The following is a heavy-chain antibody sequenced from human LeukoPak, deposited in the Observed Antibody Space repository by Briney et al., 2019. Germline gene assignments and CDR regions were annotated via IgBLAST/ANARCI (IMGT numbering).Heavy chain of an antibody. J-gene: IGHJ6*02. CDR2: ISAYNGNT. CDR3: ARVRFGELLDSTPYGMDV. CDR1: GYTFTSYG. Sequence: ASVKVSCKASGYTFTSYGISWARQAPGQGLEWMGWISAYNGNTNYAQKLQGRVTMTTDTSTSTAYMELRSLRSDDTAVYYCARVRFGELLDSTPYGMDVWRQGTTVTVSS. V-gene: IGHV1-18*01. D-gene: IGHD3-10*01.